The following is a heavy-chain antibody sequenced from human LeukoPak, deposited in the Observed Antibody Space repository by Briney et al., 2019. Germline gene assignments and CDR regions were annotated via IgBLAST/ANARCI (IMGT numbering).Heavy chain of an antibody. J-gene: IGHJ4*02. V-gene: IGHV3-30*04. CDR3: ARDQGRGYSYDLGDY. Sequence: GGSLRLSCAASGFTFSSYAMHWVRQAPGKGLEWVAVISYDGSNKYYADSVKGRFTISRDNSKNTLYLQMNSLRAEDTAVYYCARDQGRGYSYDLGDYWGQGTLVTVSS. CDR1: GFTFSSYA. D-gene: IGHD5-18*01. CDR2: ISYDGSNK.